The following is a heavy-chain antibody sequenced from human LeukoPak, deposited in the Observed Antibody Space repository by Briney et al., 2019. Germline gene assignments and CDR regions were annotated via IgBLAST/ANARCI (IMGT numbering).Heavy chain of an antibody. D-gene: IGHD3-22*01. CDR3: ARAGKNYYDNAFDI. J-gene: IGHJ3*02. Sequence: PGGSLRLSCAASGFTFSSYGMSWVRQAPGKGLEWVANIKQDGSEKYYVDSVKGRFTISRDNAKNSLYLQMNSLRAEDTAVYYCARAGKNYYDNAFDIWGQGTMVTVSS. V-gene: IGHV3-7*01. CDR2: IKQDGSEK. CDR1: GFTFSSYG.